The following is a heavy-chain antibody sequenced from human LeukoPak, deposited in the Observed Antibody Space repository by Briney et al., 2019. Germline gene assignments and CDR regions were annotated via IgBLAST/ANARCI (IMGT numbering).Heavy chain of an antibody. CDR2: IYPGDSDT. D-gene: IGHD2-2*01. Sequence: GESLKIPCKGSGYSFTSYWIGWVRQMPGKGLEWMGIIYPGDSDTRYSPSFQGQVTISADKSISTAYLQWSSLKASDTAMYYCARLGCSSTSCYRNWFDPWGQGTLVTVSS. CDR3: ARLGCSSTSCYRNWFDP. CDR1: GYSFTSYW. J-gene: IGHJ5*02. V-gene: IGHV5-51*01.